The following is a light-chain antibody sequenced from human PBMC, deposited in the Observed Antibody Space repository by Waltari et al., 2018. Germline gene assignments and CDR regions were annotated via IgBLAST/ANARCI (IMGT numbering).Light chain of an antibody. CDR1: RRDVGAYTL. Sequence: QSALTQSAPGPGSPGQSITVPCTGTRRDVGAYTLVSWYHHLPGTAPKLILSGVTKRPSGISDRFSGSKSGNTASLTISGLQSEDEDDYYCSSYTQSRTRVFGGGTKVTVL. V-gene: IGLV2-23*02. CDR2: GVT. J-gene: IGLJ3*02. CDR3: SSYTQSRTRV.